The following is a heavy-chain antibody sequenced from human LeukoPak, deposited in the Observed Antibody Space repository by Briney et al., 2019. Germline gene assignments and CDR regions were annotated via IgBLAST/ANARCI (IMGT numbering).Heavy chain of an antibody. J-gene: IGHJ4*02. D-gene: IGHD5-18*01. CDR1: GFTFGDYA. V-gene: IGHV3-30*04. Sequence: GRSLRLSCTASGFTFGDYAMSWFRQAPGKGLEWVAVISYDGSNKYYADSVKGRFTISRDNSKNTLYLQMNSLRAEDTAVYYCRVVDTAMAFDYWGQGTLVTVSS. CDR2: ISYDGSNK. CDR3: RVVDTAMAFDY.